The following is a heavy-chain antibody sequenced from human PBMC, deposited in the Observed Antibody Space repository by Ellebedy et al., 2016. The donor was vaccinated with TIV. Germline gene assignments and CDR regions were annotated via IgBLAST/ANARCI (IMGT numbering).Heavy chain of an antibody. D-gene: IGHD6-13*01. V-gene: IGHV5-51*01. CDR1: GYSFTSYW. CDR3: ARGYPGAEADPGLVATGTGTDAFDI. J-gene: IGHJ3*02. Sequence: PGGSLRLSCKVSGYSFTSYWIGWVRQMPGKGLEWMGIVYPGDSNTMYSPSFQGQVTISADKSINTAYLQWSSLKASDTAKYYCARGYPGAEADPGLVATGTGTDAFDIWGQGTMVTVSS. CDR2: VYPGDSNT.